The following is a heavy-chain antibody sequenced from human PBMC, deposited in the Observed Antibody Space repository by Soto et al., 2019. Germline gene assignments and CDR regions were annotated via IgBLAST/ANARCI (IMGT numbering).Heavy chain of an antibody. J-gene: IGHJ6*02. V-gene: IGHV1-69*13. Sequence: SVKVSCKASGGTFSSYAISWVRQAPGQGLEWMGGIIPIFGTANYAQKFQGRVTVTADESTSTAYMELSSLRSEDTAVYYCARTVVVPAAILGYYYYYGMDVWGQGTTVTVSS. D-gene: IGHD2-2*02. CDR3: ARTVVVPAAILGYYYYYGMDV. CDR1: GGTFSSYA. CDR2: IIPIFGTA.